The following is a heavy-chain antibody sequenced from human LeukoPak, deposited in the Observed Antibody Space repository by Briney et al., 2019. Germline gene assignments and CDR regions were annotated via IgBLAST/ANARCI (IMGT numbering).Heavy chain of an antibody. J-gene: IGHJ4*02. CDR3: ARDLAAASIVRATSGDDY. CDR1: GFIFEDYG. V-gene: IGHV3-20*04. CDR2: INWNGDST. D-gene: IGHD1-26*01. Sequence: GGSLRLSCAASGFIFEDYGMSWVRQGPGKGLEWVSGINWNGDSTGYADSVKGRFSISRDNAKNSLYLQMNSLRAEDTALYYCARDLAAASIVRATSGDDYWGQGTLVTVSS.